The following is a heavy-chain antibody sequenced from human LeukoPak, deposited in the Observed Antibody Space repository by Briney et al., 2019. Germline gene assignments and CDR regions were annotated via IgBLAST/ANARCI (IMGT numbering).Heavy chain of an antibody. V-gene: IGHV4-4*09. Sequence: XETLSLTCTVSNGSISSYHWSWVRQPPGKGLEWIGYILTSGTTNYNPPLKSRLTISVDTSKNQFTLKLSSVTAADTAVYYCAGLRVSGSYLYYFDYWGQGTLVTVSS. CDR1: NGSISSYH. CDR3: AGLRVSGSYLYYFDY. J-gene: IGHJ4*02. D-gene: IGHD1-26*01. CDR2: ILTSGTT.